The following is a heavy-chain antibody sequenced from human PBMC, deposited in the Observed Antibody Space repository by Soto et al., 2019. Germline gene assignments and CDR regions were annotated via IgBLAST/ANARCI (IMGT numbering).Heavy chain of an antibody. CDR1: GGSISSYY. V-gene: IGHV4-59*01. J-gene: IGHJ4*02. D-gene: IGHD2-15*01. CDR3: AREMGDVGCSGGSCYPYYFDY. Sequence: SETLSLTCTVSGGSISSYYWSWIRQPPGKGLEWIGYIYYSGSTNYNPSLKSRVTISVDTSKNQFSLKLSSVTAADTAVYDCAREMGDVGCSGGSCYPYYFDYWGQGTLVTVSS. CDR2: IYYSGST.